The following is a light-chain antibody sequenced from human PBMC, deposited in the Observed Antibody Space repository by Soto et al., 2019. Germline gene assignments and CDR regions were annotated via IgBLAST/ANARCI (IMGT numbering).Light chain of an antibody. Sequence: EIMMTQSPVTLSVSPGERATLSCRASQNIHNNLAWYQQRPGLPPRLLVYAASTRATGTPVRFSGGGSGTEFTLTISSLQPEDFAVYYCQQYHNWPSRTFGPGTNLEIK. CDR2: AAS. V-gene: IGKV3-15*01. CDR3: QQYHNWPSRT. CDR1: QNIHNN. J-gene: IGKJ2*01.